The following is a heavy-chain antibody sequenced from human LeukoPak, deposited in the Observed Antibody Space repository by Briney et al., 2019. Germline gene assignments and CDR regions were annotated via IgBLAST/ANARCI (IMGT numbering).Heavy chain of an antibody. Sequence: PGGSLRLSCAASGFTFSSYWMHWVRQAPGKGLVWVSRINSDGSSTSYADSVKGRFTISRDNAKNTLYLQMNSLRAEDTAVYYCARDPHYYDSSGYNYYMDVWGKGTTATVSS. CDR1: GFTFSSYW. CDR3: ARDPHYYDSSGYNYYMDV. J-gene: IGHJ6*03. V-gene: IGHV3-74*01. CDR2: INSDGSST. D-gene: IGHD3-22*01.